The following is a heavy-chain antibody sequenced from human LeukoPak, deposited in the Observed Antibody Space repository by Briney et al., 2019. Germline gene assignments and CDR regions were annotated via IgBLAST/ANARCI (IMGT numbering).Heavy chain of an antibody. V-gene: IGHV3-9*01. Sequence: GGSLRLSCAASGFTFDDYAMHWVRQAPGRGLEWVSGINSNSDGIDYADSVKGRFTISRDNAKNSLYLQMNSLRAEDTAVYYCARVGWKYYYYMDVWGKGTTVTVSS. CDR1: GFTFDDYA. D-gene: IGHD1-1*01. J-gene: IGHJ6*03. CDR2: INSNSDGI. CDR3: ARVGWKYYYYMDV.